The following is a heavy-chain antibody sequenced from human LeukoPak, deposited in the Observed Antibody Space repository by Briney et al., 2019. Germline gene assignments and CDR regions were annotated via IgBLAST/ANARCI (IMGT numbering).Heavy chain of an antibody. J-gene: IGHJ4*02. CDR2: MNPESGIT. CDR3: ARDQEAFDY. Sequence: ASVKVSCKASGYTLTDYYVHWVRQAPGQGLEWMASMNPESGITTYSQAFEDWVSMTRDTSIGTAYMELRRLRSDGTAVYYCARDQEAFDYWGQGTLVTVSS. V-gene: IGHV1-2*04. CDR1: GYTLTDYY.